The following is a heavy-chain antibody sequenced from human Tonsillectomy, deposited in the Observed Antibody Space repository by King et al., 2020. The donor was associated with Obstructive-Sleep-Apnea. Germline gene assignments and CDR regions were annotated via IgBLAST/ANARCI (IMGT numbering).Heavy chain of an antibody. D-gene: IGHD6-19*01. CDR3: ATDRMGSGWAHEY. Sequence: VQLVESGGGLVKPGGSLRVSCAASGFTFSDCGMDWVRQSPGKGLEWVASISSSGSQINYADSLKGRFTISRDNSNNSLFLQLHSLRAEDTAVYYCATDRMGSGWAHEYWGQGTLVTVSS. CDR2: ISSSGSQI. J-gene: IGHJ4*02. V-gene: IGHV3-21*01. CDR1: GFTFSDCG.